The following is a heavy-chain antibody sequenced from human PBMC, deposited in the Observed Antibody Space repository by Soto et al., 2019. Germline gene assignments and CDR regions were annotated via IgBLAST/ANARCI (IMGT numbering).Heavy chain of an antibody. CDR2: IFHRGST. V-gene: IGHV4-59*12. CDR3: VRVRNSRDIDY. J-gene: IGHJ4*02. D-gene: IGHD3-22*01. Sequence: QVQLQESGPGLVKPSETLTLTCNVSGASINTYYWSWIRQPPQKGLEWIGYIFHRGSTTYNPSLKSRVTISIDASKKYFYLRLNSVTAADTAVYYCVRVRNSRDIDYWGQGIRVTVSS. CDR1: GASINTYY.